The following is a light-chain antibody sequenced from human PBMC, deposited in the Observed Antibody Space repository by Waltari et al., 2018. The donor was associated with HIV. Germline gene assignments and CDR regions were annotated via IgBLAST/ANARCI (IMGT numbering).Light chain of an antibody. CDR2: EVT. J-gene: IGLJ2*01. Sequence: QSALTQPASASGSPGQSIVLPCTGSSSDIGYYDYVSWYQQYPGQAPKALIYEVTSRPSGTSSRFSGSKSAITAFLAISKLQTDDEADYFCSSYTRRGTVVFGGGTRLTVL. CDR1: SSDIGYYDY. CDR3: SSYTRRGTVV. V-gene: IGLV2-14*03.